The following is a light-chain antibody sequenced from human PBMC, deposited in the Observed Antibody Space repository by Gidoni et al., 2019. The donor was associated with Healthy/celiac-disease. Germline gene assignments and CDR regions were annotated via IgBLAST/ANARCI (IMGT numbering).Light chain of an antibody. Sequence: EIVMTQSPATLSVSPGERATLSCRASQSVSSNLAWYQQKPGQAPRLLIYGASTRATGIPARFSGSGSGTEFTLTISSLQSEDFVVYYCQQYNNWPPPVTFGQGTKVEIK. CDR1: QSVSSN. CDR3: QQYNNWPPPVT. J-gene: IGKJ1*01. V-gene: IGKV3-15*01. CDR2: GAS.